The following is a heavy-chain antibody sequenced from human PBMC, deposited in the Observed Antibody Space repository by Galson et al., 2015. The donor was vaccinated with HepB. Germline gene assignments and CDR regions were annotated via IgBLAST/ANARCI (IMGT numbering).Heavy chain of an antibody. CDR3: ARMSRGRIATAGPHPPPFDC. J-gene: IGHJ4*02. V-gene: IGHV2-70*11. Sequence: PALVKPTQTLTLTCAFSGFSLSTSGMCVSWIRQPPGQALEWLARIDWDDAKYSSTSLKTRLTISKDTSKNQVVLTMTNVDPVDTATYYCARMSRGRIATAGPHPPPFDCWGQGTLVTVSS. CDR1: GFSLSTSGMC. CDR2: IDWDDAK. D-gene: IGHD6-13*01.